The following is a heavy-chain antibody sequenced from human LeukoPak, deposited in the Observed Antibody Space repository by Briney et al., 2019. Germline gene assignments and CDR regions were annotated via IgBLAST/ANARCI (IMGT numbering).Heavy chain of an antibody. Sequence: GGSLRLSCAASGFTFSSYWMHWVRHAPGKGLVWVSHINSDGISTGYVDSVKGRFIISRDNAKNSLYLQMNSLRAEDTAVYYCARDLVSFTNRGQGTLVTVSS. J-gene: IGHJ4*02. CDR1: GFTFSSYW. D-gene: IGHD2/OR15-2a*01. CDR3: ARDLVSFTN. V-gene: IGHV3-74*01. CDR2: INSDGIST.